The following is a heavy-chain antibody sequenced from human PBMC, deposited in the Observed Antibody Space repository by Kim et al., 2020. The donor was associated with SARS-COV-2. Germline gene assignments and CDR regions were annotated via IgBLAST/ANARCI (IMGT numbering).Heavy chain of an antibody. J-gene: IGHJ3*02. CDR3: ARDRIATSGKDAFDI. D-gene: IGHD6-13*01. V-gene: IGHV3-48*03. Sequence: ADSVKGRFTISRDNAKNSLFLQMNSLRAEDTAVYYCARDRIATSGKDAFDIWGQGTMVTVS.